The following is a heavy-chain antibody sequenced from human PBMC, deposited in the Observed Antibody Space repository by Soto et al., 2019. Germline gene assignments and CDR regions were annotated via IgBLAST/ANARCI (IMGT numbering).Heavy chain of an antibody. V-gene: IGHV1-69*01. Sequence: QVQLVQSGAEVKKPGSSVKVSCTASGGTFSSYAISWVRQAPGQGLEWMGGIIPIFGTANYAQKFQGRFTITADESTSTAYMELSSLRSEDTSVYYCAVKYCSGGSCYAYYYGMDVWGQGTTVTVSS. CDR2: IIPIFGTA. CDR1: GGTFSSYA. D-gene: IGHD2-15*01. CDR3: AVKYCSGGSCYAYYYGMDV. J-gene: IGHJ6*02.